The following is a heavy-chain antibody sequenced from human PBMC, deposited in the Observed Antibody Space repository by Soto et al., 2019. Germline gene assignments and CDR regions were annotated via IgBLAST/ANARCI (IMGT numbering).Heavy chain of an antibody. CDR2: IFYSGNT. J-gene: IGHJ6*02. CDR1: GGSISSGDNF. Sequence: SETLSLTCTVSGGSISSGDNFWSWIRQHPGKGLEWIGYIFYSGNTFYNPSLKSRLTISIDTSKNQFSLKLSSVTPADTAVYYCARDRPWPPTYHYYSMDVWGQGTAVTVSS. CDR3: ARDRPWPPTYHYYSMDV. V-gene: IGHV4-31*03.